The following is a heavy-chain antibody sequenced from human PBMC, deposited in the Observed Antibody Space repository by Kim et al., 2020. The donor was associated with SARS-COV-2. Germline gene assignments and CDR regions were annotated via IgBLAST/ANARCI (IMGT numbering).Heavy chain of an antibody. D-gene: IGHD3-22*01. CDR1: GGSISSGDYY. CDR2: IYYSGST. Sequence: SETLSLTCTVSGGSISSGDYYWSWIRQPPGKGLEWIGYIYYSGSTYYNPSLKSRVTISVDTSKNQFSLKLSSVTAADTAVYYCARDQYYYDSSGYSHDYYYYMDVWGKGTTVTVSS. J-gene: IGHJ6*03. CDR3: ARDQYYYDSSGYSHDYYYYMDV. V-gene: IGHV4-30-4*01.